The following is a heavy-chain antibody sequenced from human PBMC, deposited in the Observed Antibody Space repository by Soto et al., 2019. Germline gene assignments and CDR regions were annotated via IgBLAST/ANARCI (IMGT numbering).Heavy chain of an antibody. CDR3: VKQAHGLDGVAFDY. CDR1: GFIFSEST. J-gene: IGHJ4*02. D-gene: IGHD2-15*01. V-gene: IGHV3-64D*06. Sequence: GGSLRLSCSASGFIFSESTLYWVRQVPGKGLEAISAVSTSGRSTYYADSVKDRFTISRDNNKNTLFLQMGSLRPEDTAIYYCVKQAHGLDGVAFDYWGQGTQVTVSS. CDR2: VSTSGRST.